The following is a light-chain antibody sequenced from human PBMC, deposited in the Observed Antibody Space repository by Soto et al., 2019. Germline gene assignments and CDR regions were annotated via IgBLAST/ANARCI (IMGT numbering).Light chain of an antibody. CDR2: AAS. CDR3: QQTYSNPRM. V-gene: IGKV1-39*01. Sequence: IQMTQSPSSLSASVGGKVTITCRASKNINKYLNWYKQKPGKAPELLIYAASNLQIGVTSRFSGNGSGTDFTLTVSSVQPEDFATYYCQQTYSNPRMFGQGTKVEIK. J-gene: IGKJ1*01. CDR1: KNINKY.